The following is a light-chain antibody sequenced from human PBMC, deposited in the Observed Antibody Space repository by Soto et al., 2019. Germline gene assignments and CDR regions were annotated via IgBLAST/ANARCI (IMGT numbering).Light chain of an antibody. CDR1: EGISSY. CDR3: QQYYSFPRT. CDR2: AAS. Sequence: AIRMTQSPSSFSASTGDRVTITCRATEGISSYLAWYQQRPGEAPKLLIYAASTLQSGVPSRFSGSGSGTDFTLTISRLQSEDFATHYCQQYYSFPRTFGQGTKVEIK. V-gene: IGKV1-8*01. J-gene: IGKJ1*01.